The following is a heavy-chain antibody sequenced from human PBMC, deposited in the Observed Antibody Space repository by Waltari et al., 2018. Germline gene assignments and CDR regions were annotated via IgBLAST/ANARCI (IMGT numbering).Heavy chain of an antibody. J-gene: IGHJ4*02. Sequence: QVQLQESGPGLVKPSQTLSLTCTVSGGSISSGDYYWSWIRQPPGKGLEWIGYIYYRGSTYYNPSLKSRVTISVDTSKNQFSLKLSSVTAADTAVYYCARDPRGRVGARPPDYWGQGTLVTVSS. V-gene: IGHV4-30-4*08. D-gene: IGHD1-26*01. CDR3: ARDPRGRVGARPPDY. CDR1: GGSISSGDYY. CDR2: IYYRGST.